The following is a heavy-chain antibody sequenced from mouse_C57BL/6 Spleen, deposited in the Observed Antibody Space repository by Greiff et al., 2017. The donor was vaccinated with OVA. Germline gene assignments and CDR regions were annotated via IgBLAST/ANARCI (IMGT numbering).Heavy chain of an antibody. Sequence: QVTLKESGPGILQSSQTLSLTCSFSGFSLSTSGMGVSWIRQPSGQGLEWLAHIYWDDDKRYNPSLKSRLTISKDTSRNQVFLKITSVDTADTATYYCARVYGSSYVGYFDVWGTGTTVTVSS. V-gene: IGHV8-12*01. D-gene: IGHD1-1*01. CDR2: IYWDDDK. J-gene: IGHJ1*03. CDR1: GFSLSTSGMG. CDR3: ARVYGSSYVGYFDV.